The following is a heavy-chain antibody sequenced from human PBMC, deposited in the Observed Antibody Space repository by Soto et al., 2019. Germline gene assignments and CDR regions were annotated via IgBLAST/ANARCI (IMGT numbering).Heavy chain of an antibody. Sequence: KSSETLSLTCTVSGGSISSGGHYWSWIRQLPGKGLEWVGYIHHSGSTYYNPSLKSRLTISIDTSENQFSLKLSSVTAADTAMYYCARDPYESSEYRFFDFWGQGTLVTVSS. CDR2: IHHSGST. V-gene: IGHV4-31*03. J-gene: IGHJ4*02. CDR1: GGSISSGGHY. CDR3: ARDPYESSEYRFFDF. D-gene: IGHD3-22*01.